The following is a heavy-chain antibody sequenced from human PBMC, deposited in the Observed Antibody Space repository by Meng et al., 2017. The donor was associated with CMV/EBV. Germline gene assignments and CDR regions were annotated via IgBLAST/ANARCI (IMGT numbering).Heavy chain of an antibody. V-gene: IGHV4-34*01. Sequence: SETLSLTCAVYGGSFSGYYWSWIRQPPGKGLEWIGEINHSGSTNYNPSLKSRVTISVDASKNQFSLKLSSVTAADTAVYYCARDWSRAIFGVASASFDYWGQGTLVTVSS. J-gene: IGHJ4*02. CDR2: INHSGST. CDR3: ARDWSRAIFGVASASFDY. D-gene: IGHD3-3*01. CDR1: GGSFSGYY.